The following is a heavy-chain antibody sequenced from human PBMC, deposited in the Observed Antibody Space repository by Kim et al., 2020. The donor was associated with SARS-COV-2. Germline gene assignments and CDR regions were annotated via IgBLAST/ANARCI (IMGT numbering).Heavy chain of an antibody. CDR3: ARVWREAAAGSIWFDP. CDR2: INPSGGST. D-gene: IGHD6-13*01. V-gene: IGHV1-46*01. J-gene: IGHJ5*02. Sequence: ASVKVSCKASGYTFTSYYMHWVRQAPGQGLEWMGIINPSGGSTSYAQKFQGRVTMTRDTSTSTVYMELSSLRSEDTAVYYCARVWREAAAGSIWFDPWGQGTLVTVSS. CDR1: GYTFTSYY.